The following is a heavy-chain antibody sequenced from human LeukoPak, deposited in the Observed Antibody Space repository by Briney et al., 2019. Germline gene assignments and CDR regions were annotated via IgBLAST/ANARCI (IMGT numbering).Heavy chain of an antibody. J-gene: IGHJ4*02. CDR1: GFTFSSYW. V-gene: IGHV3-23*01. CDR3: AKDLGTNIVAAYFDY. Sequence: GGSLRLSCAASGFTFSSYWMHWVRQAPGKGLEWVSVISGSGGSTYYADSVKGRFTISRDNSKNTLYLQMNSLRAEDTAVYYCAKDLGTNIVAAYFDYWGQGTLVTVSS. D-gene: IGHD5-12*01. CDR2: ISGSGGST.